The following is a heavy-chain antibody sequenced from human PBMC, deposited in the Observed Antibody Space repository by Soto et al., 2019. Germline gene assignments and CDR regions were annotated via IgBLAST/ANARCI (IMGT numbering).Heavy chain of an antibody. V-gene: IGHV1-18*01. CDR3: AREGSDGYCSGGSCYYYYYYGMDV. J-gene: IGHJ6*02. CDR1: GYTFTSYG. CDR2: ISAYNGNT. Sequence: ASAKVSCKASGYTFTSYGISWVRQAPGQGLEWMGWISAYNGNTNYAQKLQGRVTMTTDTSTSTAYMELRSLRSDDTAVYYCAREGSDGYCSGGSCYYYYYYGMDVWGQGTTVTVSS. D-gene: IGHD2-15*01.